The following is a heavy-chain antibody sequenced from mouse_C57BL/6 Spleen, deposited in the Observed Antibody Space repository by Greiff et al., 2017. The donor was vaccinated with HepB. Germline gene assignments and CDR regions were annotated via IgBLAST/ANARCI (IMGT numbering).Heavy chain of an antibody. V-gene: IGHV3-6*01. Sequence: EVQRVESGPGLVKPSQSLSLTCSVTGYSITSGYYWNWIRQFPGNKLEWMGYISYDGSNNYNPSLKNRISITRDTSKNQFFLKLNSVTTEDTATYYCASSSYNAMDYWGQGTSVTVSS. CDR1: GYSITSGYY. CDR3: ASSSYNAMDY. D-gene: IGHD1-1*01. J-gene: IGHJ4*01. CDR2: ISYDGSN.